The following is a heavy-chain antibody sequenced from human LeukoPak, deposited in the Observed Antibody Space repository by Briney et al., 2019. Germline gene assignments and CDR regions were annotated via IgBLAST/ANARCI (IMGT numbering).Heavy chain of an antibody. J-gene: IGHJ6*03. D-gene: IGHD3-10*01. V-gene: IGHV4-34*01. CDR3: ARRFGRYYGSGSYYNPSIYYYYYYMDV. CDR1: GGSFSGYY. CDR2: INHSGST. Sequence: PSETLSLTCAVYGGSFSGYYWSWIRQPPGKGLEWIGEINHSGSTNYNPSLKSRVTISVDTSKNQFSLKLSSVTAADTAVYYCARRFGRYYGSGSYYNPSIYYYYYYMDVWGKGTTVTVSS.